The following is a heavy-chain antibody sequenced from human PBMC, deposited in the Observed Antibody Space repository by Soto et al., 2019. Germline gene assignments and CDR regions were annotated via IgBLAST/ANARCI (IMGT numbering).Heavy chain of an antibody. D-gene: IGHD5-12*01. J-gene: IGHJ6*02. CDR1: GFTFSSYG. CDR3: AKDPRGEYSVYGLRHYYYYGMDF. Sequence: GGSLRLSCAASGFTFSSYGMHWVRQAPGKGLEWVAVISYDGSNKYYADSVKGRFTISRDNSKNTLYLQMNSLRAEDTAVYYCAKDPRGEYSVYGLRHYYYYGMDFWGQGTSVTGSS. V-gene: IGHV3-30*18. CDR2: ISYDGSNK.